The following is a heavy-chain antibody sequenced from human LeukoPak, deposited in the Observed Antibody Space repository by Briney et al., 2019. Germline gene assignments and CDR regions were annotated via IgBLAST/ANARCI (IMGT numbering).Heavy chain of an antibody. CDR1: GGSISSGDYY. J-gene: IGHJ6*04. CDR3: AGDQALLRSLDYGMDV. CDR2: IYYSGST. D-gene: IGHD4-17*01. V-gene: IGHV4-30-4*01. Sequence: SQTLSLTCTVSGGSISSGDYYWSWIRQPPGKGLEWIGYIYYSGSTYYNPSLKSRVTISVDTSKNQFSLKLSSVTAADTAVYYCAGDQALLRSLDYGMDVWGKGTTVTVSS.